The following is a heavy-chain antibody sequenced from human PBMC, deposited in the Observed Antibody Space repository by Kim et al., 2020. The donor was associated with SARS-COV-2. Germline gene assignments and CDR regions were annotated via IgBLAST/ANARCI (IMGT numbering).Heavy chain of an antibody. Sequence: PSLKSRVTISVDTAKNQFSLRLSSGTAADTAVYYWARFFRRRGWQYFDYWGQGTLVTVSS. D-gene: IGHD6-19*01. V-gene: IGHV4-34*01. J-gene: IGHJ4*02. CDR3: ARFFRRRGWQYFDY.